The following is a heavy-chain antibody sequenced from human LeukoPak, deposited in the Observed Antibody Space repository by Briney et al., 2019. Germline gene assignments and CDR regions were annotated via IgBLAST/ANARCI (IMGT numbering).Heavy chain of an antibody. CDR1: GGTFISYA. CDR2: IIPIFGTA. D-gene: IGHD1-26*01. Sequence: AVTVSCKSSGGTFISYASSWLRQAPGQGLEWVGGIIPIFGTANYAQKFQGRVTITADESTSTAYMELSSLRSEDTAVYYCARFSGSTDYWGQGTLVTVSS. V-gene: IGHV1-69*13. CDR3: ARFSGSTDY. J-gene: IGHJ4*02.